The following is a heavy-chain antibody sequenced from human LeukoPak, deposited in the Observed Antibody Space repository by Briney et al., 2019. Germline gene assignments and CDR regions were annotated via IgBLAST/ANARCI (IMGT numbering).Heavy chain of an antibody. J-gene: IGHJ4*02. CDR1: GVSISSGGYS. Sequence: PSETLSLTCTVTGVSISSGGYSWNWFRQHPGKGLEWIGYIYHSGNTFYNPSLKSRLSIAVDTSRNQFSLKLTSVTAADTAVYYCARQRGYSYGYFDYFDYWGQGTLVTVSS. CDR2: IYHSGNT. V-gene: IGHV4-31*03. D-gene: IGHD5-18*01. CDR3: ARQRGYSYGYFDYFDY.